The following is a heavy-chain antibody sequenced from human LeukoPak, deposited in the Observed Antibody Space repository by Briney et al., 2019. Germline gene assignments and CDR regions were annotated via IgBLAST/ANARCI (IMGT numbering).Heavy chain of an antibody. J-gene: IGHJ4*02. D-gene: IGHD6-13*01. CDR1: GGTFSSYA. CDR3: ASYIAAAGTGGFDY. CDR2: IIPILGIA. V-gene: IGHV1-69*04. Sequence: SVKVSCKASGGTFSSYAISWVRQAPGQGLEWRGRIIPILGIANYAQKFQGRVTITADKSTSTAYMELSSLRSEDTAVYYCASYIAAAGTGGFDYWGQGTLVTVSS.